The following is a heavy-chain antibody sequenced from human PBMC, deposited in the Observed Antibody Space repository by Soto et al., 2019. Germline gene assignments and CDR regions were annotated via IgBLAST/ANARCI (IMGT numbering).Heavy chain of an antibody. Sequence: SETLSLTCTVSRGSIRTPDYYWSWIRHSPGKGLEWIGFVYYSGSAYYNPSLKSRLTISVDPNRNEFSLSLRSVTVADTAVYYCAKAYSGYYAMDVWGQGTTVTVSS. CDR2: VYYSGSA. V-gene: IGHV4-30-4*01. D-gene: IGHD3-3*01. CDR1: RGSIRTPDYY. J-gene: IGHJ6*02. CDR3: AKAYSGYYAMDV.